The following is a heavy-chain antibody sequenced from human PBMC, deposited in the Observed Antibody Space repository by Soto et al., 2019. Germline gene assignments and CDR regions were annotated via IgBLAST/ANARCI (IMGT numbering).Heavy chain of an antibody. D-gene: IGHD3-10*01. V-gene: IGHV4-61*08. CDR2: IYSNGST. CDR3: ARDLGTYYPFDF. Sequence: SETQSLTCTVSGGSSSSGDDYWSWTRQPPGKGLEWIGHIYSNGSTFYSPSLKSRVTISVDTSKNQFSLKLSSVTAADTAVYYCARDLGTYYPFDFWGPGTLVTVSS. J-gene: IGHJ4*02. CDR1: GGSSSSGDDY.